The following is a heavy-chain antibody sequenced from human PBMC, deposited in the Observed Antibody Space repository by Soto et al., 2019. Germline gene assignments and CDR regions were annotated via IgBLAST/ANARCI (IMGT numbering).Heavy chain of an antibody. CDR2: IYHSGMT. D-gene: IGHD1-26*01. CDR1: GGSISTGGYY. CDR3: ATVRWELHDAFDI. Sequence: QVQLQESGPGLVKSSQTLSLTCTVSGGSISTGGYYWSWIRQRPGRGLEWIGYIYHSGMTFSNPALQRRVAISIDTSQNQFSLKLSSVTAADTAVYYCATVRWELHDAFDIWGHGTMVSVSS. J-gene: IGHJ3*02. V-gene: IGHV4-31*03.